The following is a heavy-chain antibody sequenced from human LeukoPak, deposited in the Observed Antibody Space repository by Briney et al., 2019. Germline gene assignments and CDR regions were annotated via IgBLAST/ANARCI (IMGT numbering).Heavy chain of an antibody. CDR1: EFTFYSYG. J-gene: IGHJ3*02. V-gene: IGHV4-59*12. CDR3: AKSNGYGLVDI. D-gene: IGHD3-10*01. CDR2: IFYSGST. Sequence: GTLRLSCAASEFTFYSYGMSWVRQPPGKGLVWIGNIFYSGSTYYSPSLKSRVTISLDTSRNQFSLKLNSVTAADTAVYYCAKSNGYGLVDIWGQGTMVTVSS.